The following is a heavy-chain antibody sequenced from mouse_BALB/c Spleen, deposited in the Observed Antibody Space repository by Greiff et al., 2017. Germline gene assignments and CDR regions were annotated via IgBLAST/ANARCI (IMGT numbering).Heavy chain of an antibody. CDR2: IAPGSGST. D-gene: IGHD2-3*01. V-gene: IGHV1S41*01. CDR1: GYTFTSYW. J-gene: IGHJ1*01. CDR3: ARVDGADWYFDV. Sequence: DLVKPGASVKLSCKASGYTFTSYWINWIKQRPGQGLEWIGRIAPGSGSTYYNEMFKGKATLTVDTSSSTAYIQLSSLSSEDSAVYFCARVDGADWYFDVWGAGTTVTVSS.